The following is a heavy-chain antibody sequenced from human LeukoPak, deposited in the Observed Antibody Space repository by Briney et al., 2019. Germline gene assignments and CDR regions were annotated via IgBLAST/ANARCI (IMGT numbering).Heavy chain of an antibody. J-gene: IGHJ4*02. V-gene: IGHV3-66*01. CDR1: GFTVSSNY. D-gene: IGHD4-17*01. CDR2: IYSGGST. CDR3: ARDYGDYVSDY. Sequence: SGGSLRLSCAASGFTVSSNYMSWVRQAPGKGLEWVSVIYSGGSTYYADSVKGRFTISRDNSKNTLYLQMNSLRAEDTAVYYCARDYGDYVSDYWGQGTLATVSS.